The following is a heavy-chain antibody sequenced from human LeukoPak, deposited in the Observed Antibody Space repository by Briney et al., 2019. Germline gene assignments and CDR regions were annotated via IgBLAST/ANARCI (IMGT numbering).Heavy chain of an antibody. CDR1: GFPFSSYA. CDR3: AKDFESVVPYYGSGTDY. CDR2: ISDSGGST. J-gene: IGHJ4*02. V-gene: IGHV3-64*04. Sequence: GGSLRLSCSASGFPFSSYAMHWVRQAPGKGLEYVSAISDSGGSTYYAGSVKGRFTISRDNSKNTLYLQMNSLRAEDTAVYYCAKDFESVVPYYGSGTDYWGQGTLVTVSS. D-gene: IGHD3-10*01.